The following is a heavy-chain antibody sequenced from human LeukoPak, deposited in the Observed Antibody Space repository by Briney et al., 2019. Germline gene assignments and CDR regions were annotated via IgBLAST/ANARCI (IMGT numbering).Heavy chain of an antibody. Sequence: QPSETLSLTCTVSGGSISSYYWSWVRQAPGKGLEWFSAISGSGGSTYYADSVKGRFTISRDNSKNTLYLQMNSLRAEDTAVYYCAKDTVAGGVAKDYWGQGTLVTVSS. V-gene: IGHV3-23*01. CDR1: GGSISSYY. J-gene: IGHJ4*02. CDR2: ISGSGGST. CDR3: AKDTVAGGVAKDY. D-gene: IGHD2-8*02.